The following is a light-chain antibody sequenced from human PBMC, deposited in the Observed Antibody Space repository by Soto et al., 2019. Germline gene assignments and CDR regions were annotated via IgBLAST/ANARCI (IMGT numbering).Light chain of an antibody. J-gene: IGKJ2*01. V-gene: IGKV3-20*01. Sequence: EIVLTQSPGTLSLSPGERATLSCRASQSVSSSYLAWYQQKPGQAPRLLIYGASSRATVIPDRFSGSGSGTDFTLTISRLEPEDFAVYYCQQYANSPYTFGQGIKLEIK. CDR3: QQYANSPYT. CDR1: QSVSSSY. CDR2: GAS.